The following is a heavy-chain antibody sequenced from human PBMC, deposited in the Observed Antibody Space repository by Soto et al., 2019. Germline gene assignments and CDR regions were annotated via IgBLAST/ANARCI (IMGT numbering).Heavy chain of an antibody. V-gene: IGHV3-30*18. CDR1: GFTFRDYG. CDR2: ISHHGLKE. Sequence: VQLLESGGDLVQPGGSLRLSCAASGFTFRDYGMHWVRQAPGKGLEWVAGISHHGLKEHYADSVKGRFTISRDNSKKTVYLQLNSLRGDDTAVYYCAKDWVGGSNKYYFEYWGQGTLVTVSS. D-gene: IGHD1-26*01. J-gene: IGHJ4*02. CDR3: AKDWVGGSNKYYFEY.